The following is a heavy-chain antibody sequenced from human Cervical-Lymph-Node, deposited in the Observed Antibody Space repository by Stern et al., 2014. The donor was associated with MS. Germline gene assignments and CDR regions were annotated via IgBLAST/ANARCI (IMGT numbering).Heavy chain of an antibody. V-gene: IGHV3-33*01. CDR2: IWYDGSNK. CDR1: GFTFSSYG. Sequence: VQLEESGGGVVQPGRSLRLACAASGFTFSSYGMHWVRQAPDTGLEWVAVIWYDGSNKYYADSVKGRFTISRDNSKNTLYLQMNSLRAEDTAVYYCARDSSKGGSNYWGQGTLVTVSS. J-gene: IGHJ4*02. CDR3: ARDSSKGGSNY. D-gene: IGHD2-2*01.